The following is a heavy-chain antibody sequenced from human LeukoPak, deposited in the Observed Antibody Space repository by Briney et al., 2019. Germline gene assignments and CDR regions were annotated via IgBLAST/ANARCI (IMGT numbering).Heavy chain of an antibody. D-gene: IGHD3-16*02. J-gene: IGHJ4*02. CDR3: ARGPFGGVIEYYFDY. CDR2: INHSGST. V-gene: IGHV4-34*01. Sequence: SETLSLTCAVYGGSFSGYYWSWIRQPPGKGLEWIGEINHSGSTNCNPSLKSRVTISVDTSKNQFSLKLSSVTAADTAVYYCARGPFGGVIEYYFDYWGQGTLVTVSS. CDR1: GGSFSGYY.